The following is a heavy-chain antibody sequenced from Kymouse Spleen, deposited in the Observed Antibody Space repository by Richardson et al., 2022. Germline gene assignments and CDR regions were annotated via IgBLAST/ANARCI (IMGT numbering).Heavy chain of an antibody. CDR2: INHSGST. Sequence: QVQLQQWGAGLLKPSETLSLTCAVYGGSFSGYYWSWIRQPPGKGLEWIGEINHSGSTNYNPSLKSRVTISVDTSKNQFSLKLSSVTAADTAVYYCARVAVTTCFDYWGQGTLVTVSS. J-gene: IGHJ4*02. D-gene: IGHD4-17*01. CDR3: ARVAVTTCFDY. V-gene: IGHV4-34*01. CDR1: GGSFSGYY.